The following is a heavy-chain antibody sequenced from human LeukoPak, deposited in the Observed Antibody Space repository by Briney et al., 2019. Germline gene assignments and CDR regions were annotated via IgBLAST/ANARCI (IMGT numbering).Heavy chain of an antibody. V-gene: IGHV3-30-3*01. CDR1: GFTFSNYA. Sequence: GGSLRLSCAASGFTFSNYAVHWVRQAPGKGLEWVALISDDGSNKYYTNSVKGRFTISRDNSKNTLYLQMNSLRAEDTAVYYCAARTSGAFDFWGQGTMVIVS. CDR3: AARTSGAFDF. J-gene: IGHJ3*01. CDR2: ISDDGSNK.